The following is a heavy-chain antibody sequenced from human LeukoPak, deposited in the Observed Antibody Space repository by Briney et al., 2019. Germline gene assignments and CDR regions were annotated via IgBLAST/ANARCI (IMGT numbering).Heavy chain of an antibody. Sequence: GGSLRLSCAASGFTFSNYDMHWVRQNTGKGLEWVSAIGIAGDTKYSGSVRGRFTISRENADNSLYLQMNNLRVGDTAVYYCARWRAADDAFDIWGQGTMVTVSS. J-gene: IGHJ3*02. D-gene: IGHD6-13*01. V-gene: IGHV3-13*01. CDR2: IGIAGDT. CDR1: GFTFSNYD. CDR3: ARWRAADDAFDI.